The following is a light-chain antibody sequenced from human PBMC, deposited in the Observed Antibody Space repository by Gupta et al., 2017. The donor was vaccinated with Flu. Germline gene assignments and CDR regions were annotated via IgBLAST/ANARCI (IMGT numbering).Light chain of an antibody. CDR3: RQEKHWPLT. CDR2: KGS. J-gene: IGKJ4*01. Sequence: VTLGRAASISCRASQGLVYSDGQTYLTWFQQRPGQSPRRLIYKGSNRDCGVPDRFSGSGSGTDFTLKISRVEAEDVGIYYCRQEKHWPLTFGGGTKVEIK. CDR1: QGLVYSDGQTY. V-gene: IGKV2-30*01.